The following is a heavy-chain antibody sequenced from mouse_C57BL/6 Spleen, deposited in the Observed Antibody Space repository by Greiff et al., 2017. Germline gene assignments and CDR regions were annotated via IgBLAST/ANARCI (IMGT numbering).Heavy chain of an antibody. CDR3: ARGEYDRNNFAY. J-gene: IGHJ3*01. D-gene: IGHD2-14*01. Sequence: EVHLVESGPGLVKPSQSLSLTCSVTGYSIPSGYYWNWIRQFPGNKLEWMGYISYDGSNNYNPSLKNRISITRDTSKNQFFLKLNSVTTEDTATYYCARGEYDRNNFAYWGQGTLVTVSA. CDR1: GYSIPSGYY. CDR2: ISYDGSN. V-gene: IGHV3-6*01.